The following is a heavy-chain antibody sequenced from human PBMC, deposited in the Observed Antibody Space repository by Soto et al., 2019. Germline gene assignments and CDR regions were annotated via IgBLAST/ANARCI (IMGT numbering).Heavy chain of an antibody. D-gene: IGHD1-7*01. CDR3: AKRKARDWNYVGWFDP. CDR1: GFTFSSYA. Sequence: GGSLRLSCAASGFTFSSYAMSWVRQAPGKGLEWVSAISGSGGSTYYADSVKGRFTISRDNSKNTLYLQMNSLRAEDTAVYYCAKRKARDWNYVGWFDPWGQGTLVIVSS. V-gene: IGHV3-23*01. CDR2: ISGSGGST. J-gene: IGHJ5*02.